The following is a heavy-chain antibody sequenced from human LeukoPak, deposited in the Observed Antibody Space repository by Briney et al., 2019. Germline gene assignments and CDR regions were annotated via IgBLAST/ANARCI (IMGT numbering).Heavy chain of an antibody. V-gene: IGHV3-53*04. CDR2: IYSGGST. CDR3: ARGRVQLWFFDY. J-gene: IGHJ4*02. Sequence: GGSLTLACPASGFTLSSNYMSWVRQAPGKGLEWVSVIYSGGSTYYADSVKGRSTISRNYSKNTLYIQMNSLGAEDTAVYYCARGRVQLWFFDYWGQGTLVTVSS. D-gene: IGHD5-18*01. CDR1: GFTLSSNY.